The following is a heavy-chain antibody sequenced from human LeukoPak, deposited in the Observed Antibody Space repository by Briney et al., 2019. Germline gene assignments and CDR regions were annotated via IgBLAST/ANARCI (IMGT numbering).Heavy chain of an antibody. CDR1: GYTFTSYD. D-gene: IGHD3-16*01. V-gene: IGHV1-8*03. CDR3: TRTLGAVADSRYWFDP. CDR2: MNPNSGNT. J-gene: IGHJ5*02. Sequence: GASVKVSCKASGYTFTSYDINWVRQATGQGLEWMGWMNPNSGNTGYAQKFQGRVTITRNTSISTAYMELSSLRSEDTAVYYCTRTLGAVADSRYWFDPWGQGTLVTVSS.